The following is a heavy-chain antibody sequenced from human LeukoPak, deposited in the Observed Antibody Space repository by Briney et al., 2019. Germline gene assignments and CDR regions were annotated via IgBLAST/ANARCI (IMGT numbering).Heavy chain of an antibody. V-gene: IGHV4-59*01. D-gene: IGHD6-13*01. CDR2: IYYSGST. CDR3: ARDGSRAFDI. Sequence: PSETLSLTCTVSGGSISSYYWSWIRQPPGKGLEWIGYIYYSGSTNYNPSLKSRVTISVDTSKNQFSLKLSSVTAADTAMYYCARDGSRAFDIWGQGTMVTVSS. CDR1: GGSISSYY. J-gene: IGHJ3*02.